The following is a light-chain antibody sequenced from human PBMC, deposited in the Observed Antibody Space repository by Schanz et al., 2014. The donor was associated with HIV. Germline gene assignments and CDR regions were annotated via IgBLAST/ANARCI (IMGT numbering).Light chain of an antibody. J-gene: IGKJ1*01. CDR3: QQHGGSPET. CDR1: QSVSRS. V-gene: IGKV3-20*01. Sequence: ETVLTQSPGTLSLSPGERATLSCRASQSVSRSLAWYQQKPGQAPRLLIYGASNRATGVPDRFSGSGSGTDFILTISRLEPEDFAVYYCQQHGGSPETFGQGTKVEIK. CDR2: GAS.